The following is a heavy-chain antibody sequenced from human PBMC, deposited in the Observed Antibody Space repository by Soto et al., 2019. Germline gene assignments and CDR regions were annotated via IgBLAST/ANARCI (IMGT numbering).Heavy chain of an antibody. J-gene: IGHJ5*02. D-gene: IGHD6-13*01. CDR1: GFTFSSYA. V-gene: IGHV3-23*01. CDR3: AKDGPGIAAADPDWFDP. CDR2: ISGSGGST. Sequence: QPGGSLRLSCAASGFTFSSYAMSWVRQAPGKGLEWVSAISGSGGSTYYADSVKGRFTISRDNSKNTLYLQMNSLRAEDTAVYYCAKDGPGIAAADPDWFDPWGQGTLVTVSS.